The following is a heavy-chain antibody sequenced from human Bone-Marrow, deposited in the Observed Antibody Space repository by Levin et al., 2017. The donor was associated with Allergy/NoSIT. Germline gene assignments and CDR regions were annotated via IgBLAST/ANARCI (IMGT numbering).Heavy chain of an antibody. Sequence: GESLKISCVVSGFTFSNFAMSWVRRAPGKGLEWVSAVSGSGAYTYYADSVEGRFTISRDNSKNTLYLQVSSLRAEDTAVYYCAKDVSRDGYNVGVLCFDSWGQGTQVTVSS. CDR3: AKDVSRDGYNVGVLCFDS. CDR1: GFTFSNFA. D-gene: IGHD5-24*01. J-gene: IGHJ4*02. CDR2: VSGSGAYT. V-gene: IGHV3-23*01.